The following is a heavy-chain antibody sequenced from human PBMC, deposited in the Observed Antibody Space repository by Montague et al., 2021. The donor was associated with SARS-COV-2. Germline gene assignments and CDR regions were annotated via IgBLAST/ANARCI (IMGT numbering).Heavy chain of an antibody. CDR2: ISDSGST. J-gene: IGHJ4*02. CDR3: ARHYSATLPAVY. Sequence: LSLTCTVSGGSISSFYWSWFRQPPGKGLEWIGYISDSGSTNYNPSLTSRVTMSVDTSKNQFSLKVNSVTAADTAVCYCARHYSATLPAVYWGQGTLVTVSS. V-gene: IGHV4-59*08. CDR1: GGSISSFY. D-gene: IGHD2-15*01.